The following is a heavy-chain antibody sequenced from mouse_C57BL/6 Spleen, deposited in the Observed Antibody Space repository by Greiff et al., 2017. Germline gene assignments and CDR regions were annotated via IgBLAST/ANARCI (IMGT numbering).Heavy chain of an antibody. CDR3: TSNGTTAPFDY. V-gene: IGHV1-15*01. D-gene: IGHD1-2*01. J-gene: IGHJ2*01. CDR1: GYTFTDYE. CDR2: IDPETGGT. Sequence: VQLQQSGAELVRPGASVTLSCKASGYTFTDYEMHWVKQTPVHGLEWIGAIDPETGGTAYNQKFKGKAILTADKSSSTAYMELRSLTSEDSAVYYCTSNGTTAPFDYWGQGTTLTVSS.